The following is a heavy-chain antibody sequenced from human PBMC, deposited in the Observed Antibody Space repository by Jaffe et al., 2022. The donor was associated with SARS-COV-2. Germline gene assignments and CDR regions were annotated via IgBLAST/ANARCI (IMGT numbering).Heavy chain of an antibody. CDR2: IYHSGST. D-gene: IGHD3-22*01. J-gene: IGHJ4*02. CDR1: GYSISSGYY. V-gene: IGHV4-38-2*02. Sequence: QVQLQESGPGLVKPSETLSLTCTVSGYSISSGYYWGWIRQPPGKGLEWIGSIYHSGSTYYNPSLKSRVTISVDTSKNQFSLKLSSVTAADTAVYYCARVFWERDSSGYNPVTSRPYYFDYWGQGTLVTVSS. CDR3: ARVFWERDSSGYNPVTSRPYYFDY.